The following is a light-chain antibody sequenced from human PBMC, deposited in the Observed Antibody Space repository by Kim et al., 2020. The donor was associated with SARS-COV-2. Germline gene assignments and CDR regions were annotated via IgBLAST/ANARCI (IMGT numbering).Light chain of an antibody. J-gene: IGKJ1*01. V-gene: IGKV3-15*01. CDR3: QQYNNWPWT. CDR2: GAS. CDR1: QSLSSN. Sequence: EIVMTQSPATLSVSPGERATLSCRASQSLSSNLAWYQQKPGQTPRLLMYGASTRATAIPARFSGSGSGTEFTLTISSLQSEDSAVYYCQQYNNWPWTFGQGTKVDIK.